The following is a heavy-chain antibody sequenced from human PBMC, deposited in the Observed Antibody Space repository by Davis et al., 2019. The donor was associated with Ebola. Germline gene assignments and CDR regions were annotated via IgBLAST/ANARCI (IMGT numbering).Heavy chain of an antibody. J-gene: IGHJ2*01. Sequence: GESLKISCAASGFTFSSYAMSWVRQAPGKGLEWVSSISGSGSSTYYTDSVKGRLTISRDISENTLYLQMNNLRDEDTAMYYCVQHGPGDFWYFGLWGRGTLVTVSS. V-gene: IGHV3-23*01. CDR3: VQHGPGDFWYFGL. D-gene: IGHD4-17*01. CDR2: ISGSGSST. CDR1: GFTFSSYA.